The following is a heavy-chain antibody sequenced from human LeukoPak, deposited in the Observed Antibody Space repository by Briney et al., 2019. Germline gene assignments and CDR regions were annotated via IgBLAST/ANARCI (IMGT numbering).Heavy chain of an antibody. CDR3: ARGLGYCSGGSCPDDY. J-gene: IGHJ4*02. Sequence: ASVKVSCKASGYTFTSYDINWVRQATGQGLEWMGWISAYNGNTNYAQKLQGRVTMTTDTSTSTAYMELRSLRSDDTAVYYCARGLGYCSGGSCPDDYWGQGTLVTVSS. D-gene: IGHD2-15*01. CDR1: GYTFTSYD. CDR2: ISAYNGNT. V-gene: IGHV1-18*01.